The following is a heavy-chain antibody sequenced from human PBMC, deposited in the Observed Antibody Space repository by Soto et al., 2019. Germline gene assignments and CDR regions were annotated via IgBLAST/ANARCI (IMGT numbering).Heavy chain of an antibody. J-gene: IGHJ4*02. CDR1: GFSLSTSGMC. CDR2: IDWDDDK. CDR3: AGIGYCSSASCGYFDY. D-gene: IGHD2-2*03. Sequence: GPTLVNPTQTLTLTCTFSGFSLSTSGMCVSWISQPPGKALEWLARIDWDDDKYYSTSLKTRLTISKDTSTNQVVLTMTNMDPVDTATYYCAGIGYCSSASCGYFDYWGQGTLVTVSS. V-gene: IGHV2-70*11.